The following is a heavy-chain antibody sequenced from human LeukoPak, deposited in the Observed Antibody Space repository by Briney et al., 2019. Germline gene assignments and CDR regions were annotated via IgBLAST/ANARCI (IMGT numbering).Heavy chain of an antibody. CDR3: AKGVNYYDSSSPNWFDP. CDR2: ISGSGGST. D-gene: IGHD3-22*01. J-gene: IGHJ5*02. V-gene: IGHV3-23*01. Sequence: GGSLRLSCAASGFTFSSYAMSWVRQAPGKGLEWVSAISGSGGSTYYADSVKGRFTISRDNSKNTLYLQMNSLRAEDTAVYYCAKGVNYYDSSSPNWFDPWGQGTLVTVSS. CDR1: GFTFSSYA.